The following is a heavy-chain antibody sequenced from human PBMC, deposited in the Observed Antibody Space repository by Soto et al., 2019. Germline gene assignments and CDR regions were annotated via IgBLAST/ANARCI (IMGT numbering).Heavy chain of an antibody. CDR1: GFTFSNFG. D-gene: IGHD6-6*01. Sequence: PGGSLRLSCAASGFTFSNFGMHWVRQAPGKGLEWVAVISYDGSTKYYADSVKGRFTISRDDSKNTLYLQVNSLRADDTAVYYCAKDRQLVPTYYFDYWGQGTLVTVSS. CDR3: AKDRQLVPTYYFDY. J-gene: IGHJ4*02. V-gene: IGHV3-30*18. CDR2: ISYDGSTK.